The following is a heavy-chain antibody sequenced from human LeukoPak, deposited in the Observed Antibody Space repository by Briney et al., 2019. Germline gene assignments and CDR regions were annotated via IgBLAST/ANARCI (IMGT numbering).Heavy chain of an antibody. CDR3: ARESCSGGSCYFGY. CDR1: GYTFTGYY. V-gene: IGHV1-2*06. D-gene: IGHD2-15*01. Sequence: GASVKVSCKASGYTFTGYYMHWVRQAPGQGLEWMGRINPNSGGTNYAQKFQGRVTMTRDTSISIAYMELSRLRSDDTAVYYCARESCSGGSCYFGYWGQGTLVTVSS. CDR2: INPNSGGT. J-gene: IGHJ4*02.